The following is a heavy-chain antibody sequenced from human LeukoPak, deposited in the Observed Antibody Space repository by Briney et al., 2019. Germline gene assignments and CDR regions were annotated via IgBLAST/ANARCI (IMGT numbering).Heavy chain of an antibody. CDR3: ARTREQWQVLDY. V-gene: IGHV3-21*01. CDR2: ISSSSSYI. Sequence: GGSLRLSCAASGFTFSSYSMNWVRQAPGKGLEWVSSISSSSSYIYYADSVKGRFTISRDNAKNSLYLQMNSLRAEDTAVYYCARTREQWQVLDYWGHGTLVTVSS. CDR1: GFTFSSYS. J-gene: IGHJ4*01. D-gene: IGHD6-19*01.